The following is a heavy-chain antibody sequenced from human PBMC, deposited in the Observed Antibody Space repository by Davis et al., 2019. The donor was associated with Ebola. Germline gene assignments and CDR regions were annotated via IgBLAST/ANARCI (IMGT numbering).Heavy chain of an antibody. CDR1: GGSIRTFY. D-gene: IGHD6-13*01. CDR3: AGSSWYKPGGY. CDR2: IYYSGTT. J-gene: IGHJ4*02. Sequence: SETLSLTCTVSGGSIRTFYWSWIRQPPGKELEWIGSIYYSGTTNYNPSLKSRVTISVDTSKNQFSLKLSSVTAADTAVYYCAGSSWYKPGGYWGQGTLVTVSS. V-gene: IGHV4-59*13.